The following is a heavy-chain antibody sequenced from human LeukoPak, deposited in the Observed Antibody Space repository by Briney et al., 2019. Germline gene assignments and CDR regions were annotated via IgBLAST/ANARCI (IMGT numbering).Heavy chain of an antibody. V-gene: IGHV3-23*01. CDR2: ISESGGNT. J-gene: IGHJ4*02. CDR1: EFTFRNYA. Sequence: GGSLRLSCAASEFTFRNYAMNWVRQAPGKGLEWVSLISESGGNTNYADSVKGRFTISRDNSKNTLYLQMNSLRAEDTAVYYCARAYYDSSGYSLFDYWGQGTLVTVSS. CDR3: ARAYYDSSGYSLFDY. D-gene: IGHD3-22*01.